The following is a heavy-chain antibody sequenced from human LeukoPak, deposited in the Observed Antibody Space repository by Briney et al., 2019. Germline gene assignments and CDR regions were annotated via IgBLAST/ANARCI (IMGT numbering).Heavy chain of an antibody. D-gene: IGHD6-19*01. CDR3: ARENDSSGWYNDY. Sequence: SETLSLTCAVYGGSFSGYYWSWIRQPPGKGLEWIGEINHSGSTNYNPSLKSRVTISVDTSKNQFSLKLSSVTAADTAVYYCARENDSSGWYNDYWGQGTLVAVSS. V-gene: IGHV4-34*01. CDR2: INHSGST. J-gene: IGHJ4*02. CDR1: GGSFSGYY.